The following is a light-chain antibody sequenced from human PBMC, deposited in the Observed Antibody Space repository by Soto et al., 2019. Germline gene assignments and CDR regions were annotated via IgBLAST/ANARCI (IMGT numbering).Light chain of an antibody. V-gene: IGKV1-9*01. CDR3: QQLNSDPWL. Sequence: DIQLTQSPSFLSASVGDRVTITCRASQGISSYLAWYQQKPGKAPKLLIYAASTLQSGVPSRFSGLGSGTKFTLTIIRLQPEEFATSYCQQLNSDPWLFGPGTKVDIK. CDR2: AAS. CDR1: QGISSY. J-gene: IGKJ3*01.